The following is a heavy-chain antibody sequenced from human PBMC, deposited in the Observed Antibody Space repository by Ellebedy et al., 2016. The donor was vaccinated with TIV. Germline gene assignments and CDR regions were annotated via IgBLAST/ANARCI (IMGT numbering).Heavy chain of an antibody. CDR1: GFTSSSYA. D-gene: IGHD3-10*01. V-gene: IGHV3-30*16. CDR2: ISYDGGAE. Sequence: PGGSLRLSCAASGFTSSSYAMNWIRKAPGKGLESVPVISYDGGAEYYADSVKGRFTISRDNSKNTLYLQMNSLRAEDKAVYYCARDREKWFGDPTGLDYWGQGTLVTVSS. CDR3: ARDREKWFGDPTGLDY. J-gene: IGHJ4*02.